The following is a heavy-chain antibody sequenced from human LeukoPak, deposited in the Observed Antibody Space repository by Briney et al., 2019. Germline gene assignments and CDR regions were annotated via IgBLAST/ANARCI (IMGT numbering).Heavy chain of an antibody. CDR1: GGSISSNGYF. V-gene: IGHV4-39*07. Sequence: PSETLSLTCTVSGGSISSNGYFWAWIRQPPGEGLEWLGSVYYRGSTYYSPSLKSRVTISIDTSKNQFSLRLTSVTAADTAVYYCARDGGYYYGSGSYSPSFDYWGQGTLVTVSS. J-gene: IGHJ4*02. CDR2: VYYRGST. CDR3: ARDGGYYYGSGSYSPSFDY. D-gene: IGHD3-10*01.